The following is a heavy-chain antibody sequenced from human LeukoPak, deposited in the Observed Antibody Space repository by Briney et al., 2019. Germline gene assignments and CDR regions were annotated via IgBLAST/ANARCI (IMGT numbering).Heavy chain of an antibody. D-gene: IGHD2-21*02. CDR3: ARHTLVTAISTYNWFDP. V-gene: IGHV4-39*01. CDR2: MFYGGST. J-gene: IGHJ5*02. CDR1: GVSITRSDNH. Sequence: SETLSLTCTVSGVSITRSDNHWGWVRQPPGKGLEWVGSMFYGGSTFHSPSLKSRVTISVDTSRNQFSLRLSSVTAADTAIYYCARHTLVTAISTYNWFDPWGQGTLVTVSS.